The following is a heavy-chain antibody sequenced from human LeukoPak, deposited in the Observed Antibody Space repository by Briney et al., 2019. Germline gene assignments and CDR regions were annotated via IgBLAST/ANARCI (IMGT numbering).Heavy chain of an antibody. CDR1: GLTFSSYE. CDR3: ARGPFNWGRGSYGRGDY. D-gene: IGHD1-26*01. V-gene: IGHV3-48*03. Sequence: GGSLRLSCAASGLTFSSYEMNWVRQAPGKGLEWVSYISSSGSTIYYADSVKGRFTISSDNSKNTLYLQMNSLRAEDTAVYYCARGPFNWGRGSYGRGDYWGQGTLVTVSS. J-gene: IGHJ4*02. CDR2: ISSSGSTI.